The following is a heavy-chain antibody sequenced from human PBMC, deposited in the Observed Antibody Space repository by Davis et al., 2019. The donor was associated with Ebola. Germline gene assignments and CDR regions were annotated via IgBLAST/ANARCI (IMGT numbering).Heavy chain of an antibody. V-gene: IGHV6-1*01. Sequence: SQTLSLTCSISFLSLSSNTAAWNWIRQSPSRGLEWLGRTYYRSKWYNDYAVSVKSRITINPDTSKNQFSLQLNSVTPEDTAVYYCARDRVAVAGSQLYYYYGMDVWGQGTTVTVS. J-gene: IGHJ6*02. CDR2: TYYRSKWYN. CDR3: ARDRVAVAGSQLYYYYGMDV. CDR1: FLSLSSNTAA. D-gene: IGHD6-19*01.